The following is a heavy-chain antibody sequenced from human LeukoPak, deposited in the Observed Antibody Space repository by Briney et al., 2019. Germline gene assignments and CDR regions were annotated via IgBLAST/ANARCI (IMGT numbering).Heavy chain of an antibody. CDR2: SSGSGGST. J-gene: IGHJ6*03. CDR3: AKDREVCITGTTCYYYMDV. V-gene: IGHV3-23*01. Sequence: PGGSLRLSCAVSGFTFSSYAMSWVRQGPGRGLEWVSASSGSGGSTYYADSVKGRFTISRDNSKNTLYLQMNSLRAEDTAVYYCAKDREVCITGTTCYYYMDVWGKGTTVTVSS. D-gene: IGHD1-7*01. CDR1: GFTFSSYA.